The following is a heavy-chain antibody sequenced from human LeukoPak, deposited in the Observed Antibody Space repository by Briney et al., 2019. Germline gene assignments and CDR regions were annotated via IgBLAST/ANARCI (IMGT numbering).Heavy chain of an antibody. D-gene: IGHD2-2*03. Sequence: GGSLRLSCAVSGFTFSNTAMSWVRQAPGKGLEWVATLSSGGNTHYADSVQGRFTISRDSSKNMLYLQMNSLGVEDTAMYYCAKKVTGNGYHPFDYWGQGALVTVSS. V-gene: IGHV3-23*01. J-gene: IGHJ4*02. CDR1: GFTFSNTA. CDR3: AKKVTGNGYHPFDY. CDR2: LSSGGNT.